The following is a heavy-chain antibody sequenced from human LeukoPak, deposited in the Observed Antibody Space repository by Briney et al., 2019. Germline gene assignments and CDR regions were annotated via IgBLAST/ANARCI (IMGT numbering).Heavy chain of an antibody. CDR3: VRDYLYAFDI. V-gene: IGHV3-48*01. CDR2: IGTSSSTI. CDR1: GFSFSTYS. J-gene: IGHJ3*02. Sequence: GGSLRLSCVASGFSFSTYSMNWVRQAPGEGLEWVSYIGTSSSTIFYADSVRGRSTISRDNAKNSLYLQMNTLRAEDTAVYFCVRDYLYAFDIWGQGTTVTVSS.